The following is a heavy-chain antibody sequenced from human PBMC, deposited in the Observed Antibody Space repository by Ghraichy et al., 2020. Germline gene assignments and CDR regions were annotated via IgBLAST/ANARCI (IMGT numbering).Heavy chain of an antibody. V-gene: IGHV4-34*01. CDR2: INHSGST. D-gene: IGHD5-18*01. CDR3: ARGHSYGALYYYYGMDV. Sequence: SETLSLTCAVYGGSFSGYYWSWIRQPPGKGLEWIGEINHSGSTNYNPSLKSRVTISVDTSKNQFSLKLSSVTAADTAVYYCARGHSYGALYYYYGMDVWGQGTTVTVSS. CDR1: GGSFSGYY. J-gene: IGHJ6*02.